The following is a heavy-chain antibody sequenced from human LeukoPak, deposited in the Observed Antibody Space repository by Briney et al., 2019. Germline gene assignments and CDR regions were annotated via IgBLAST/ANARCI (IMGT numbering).Heavy chain of an antibody. CDR1: GYSFTSYW. Sequence: GKSLKISCKGSGYSFTSYWIGWVRQMPGKGLEWMGIIYPGDSDTRYSPSFQGQVTISADKSISTAYLQWSSLKASDTAMYYCARHGTLDGYNSYLDYWGQGTLVTVSS. CDR2: IYPGDSDT. CDR3: ARHGTLDGYNSYLDY. V-gene: IGHV5-51*01. J-gene: IGHJ4*02. D-gene: IGHD5-24*01.